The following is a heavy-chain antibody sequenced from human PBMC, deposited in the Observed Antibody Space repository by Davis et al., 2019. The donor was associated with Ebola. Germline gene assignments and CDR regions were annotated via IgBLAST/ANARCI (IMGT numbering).Heavy chain of an antibody. Sequence: MPGGSLRLSCTVSGGSISSYYWSWIRQPPGKGLEWIGYYYYTGSTYYSPSLRSRVTISVDTSKNLFSLQLSSVTAADTAVYYCASIVVGTKYYYYYYGMDVWGQGTTVTVSS. CDR1: GGSISSYY. D-gene: IGHD3-22*01. CDR3: ASIVVGTKYYYYYYGMDV. CDR2: YYYTGST. J-gene: IGHJ6*02. V-gene: IGHV4-59*08.